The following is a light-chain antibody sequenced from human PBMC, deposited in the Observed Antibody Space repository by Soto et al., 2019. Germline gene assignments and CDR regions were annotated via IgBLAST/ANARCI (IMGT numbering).Light chain of an antibody. CDR3: YSTDRV. Sequence: SYELTQPPSVSVSPGQTARITCSGDALPKKYAYWYQQKSGHAPVLVIYEDSKRPSVIPERFSGSSSGTMATLTISGAQVEDEADYYGYSTDRVFGGGTQLTVL. J-gene: IGLJ2*01. CDR1: ALPKKY. CDR2: EDS. V-gene: IGLV3-10*01.